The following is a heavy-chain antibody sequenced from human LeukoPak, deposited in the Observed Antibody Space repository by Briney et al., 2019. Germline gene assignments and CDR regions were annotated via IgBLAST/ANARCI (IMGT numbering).Heavy chain of an antibody. CDR1: GYTFTGYY. D-gene: IGHD3-10*01. Sequence: ASVKVSCKASGYTFTGYYMHWVRQAPGQGLEWMGWINPNSGGTNYAQKFQGRVTMNRDTSISTAYMELSRLRSDDTAVYYCARRTGDYYGSGSQYAFDIWGQGTMVTVSS. CDR3: ARRTGDYYGSGSQYAFDI. V-gene: IGHV1-2*02. CDR2: INPNSGGT. J-gene: IGHJ3*02.